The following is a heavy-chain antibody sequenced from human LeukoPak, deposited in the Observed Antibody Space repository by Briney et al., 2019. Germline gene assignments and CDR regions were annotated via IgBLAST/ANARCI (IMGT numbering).Heavy chain of an antibody. CDR2: ISSSSSTI. V-gene: IGHV3-48*01. D-gene: IGHD5-18*01. Sequence: GGSLRLSCAASGFTFSSYSMNWVRQAPGKGLEWVSYISSSSSTIYYADSVKGRFTISRDKAKNSLYLQMNSLRAEDTAVYYCARELGGYSYGYVYYYYYMDVWGKGTTVTVSS. CDR3: ARELGGYSYGYVYYYYYMDV. CDR1: GFTFSSYS. J-gene: IGHJ6*03.